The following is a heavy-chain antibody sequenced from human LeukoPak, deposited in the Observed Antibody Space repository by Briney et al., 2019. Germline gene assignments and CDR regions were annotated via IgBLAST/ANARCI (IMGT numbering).Heavy chain of an antibody. CDR1: GYSFTSYW. D-gene: IGHD6-19*01. Sequence: GESLKISCKGSGYSFTSYWISWVRQLPGKGLEWLGRIDPSDSYTNYSPSFQGHVTISADKSISTAYLQWSSLKASDTAMYYCARHVVAVAGTSWSDPWGQGTLVTVSS. CDR2: IDPSDSYT. J-gene: IGHJ5*02. CDR3: ARHVVAVAGTSWSDP. V-gene: IGHV5-10-1*01.